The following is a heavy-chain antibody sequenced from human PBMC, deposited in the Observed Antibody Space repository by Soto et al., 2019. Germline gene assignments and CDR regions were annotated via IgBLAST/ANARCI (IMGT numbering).Heavy chain of an antibody. Sequence: ASVKVSCKASGYTFTSYYMHWVRQAPGQGLEWMGIINPSGGSTSYAQKFQGRVTMTRDTSTSTVYMELSSLRSEDTAVYYCARSVSAYNWNDLVMANWFDPWGQGTLVTVSS. V-gene: IGHV1-46*03. D-gene: IGHD1-1*01. CDR1: GYTFTSYY. CDR3: ARSVSAYNWNDLVMANWFDP. J-gene: IGHJ5*02. CDR2: INPSGGST.